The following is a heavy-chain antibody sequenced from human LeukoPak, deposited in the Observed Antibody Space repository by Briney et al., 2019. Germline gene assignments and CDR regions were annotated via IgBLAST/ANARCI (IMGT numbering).Heavy chain of an antibody. CDR1: GFTFSSYA. J-gene: IGHJ4*02. Sequence: GGSLRLSCAASGFTFSSYAMSWVRQAPGKGLEWVSAISGSGGSTYYADSVKGRFTISRDNSKNTLYLQVNSLRAEDTAVYYCAKSVVLLWFGELFPHDYWGQGTLVTVSS. CDR3: AKSVVLLWFGELFPHDY. V-gene: IGHV3-23*01. D-gene: IGHD3-10*01. CDR2: ISGSGGST.